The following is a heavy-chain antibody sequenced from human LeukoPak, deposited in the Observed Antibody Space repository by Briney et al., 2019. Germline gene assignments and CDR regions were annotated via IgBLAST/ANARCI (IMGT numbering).Heavy chain of an antibody. V-gene: IGHV6-1*01. CDR1: GDSVSSNSAA. J-gene: IGHJ3*02. CDR3: ARDRIVVVGAAPGASDAFDI. D-gene: IGHD2-15*01. Sequence: SQTLSLTCAISGDSVSSNSAAWLWLTHSPSRGLEWLGRTYYRYKCYNDYAVSVKSRITINPDTSKNQFSLQLNSVTPEDTAVYYCARDRIVVVGAAPGASDAFDIWGQGTMVTVSS. CDR2: TYYRYKCYN.